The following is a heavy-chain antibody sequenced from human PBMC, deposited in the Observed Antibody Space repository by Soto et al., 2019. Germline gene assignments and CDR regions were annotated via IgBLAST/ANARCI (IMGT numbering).Heavy chain of an antibody. D-gene: IGHD6-6*01. J-gene: IGHJ6*03. V-gene: IGHV4-34*01. CDR2: INHSGST. Sequence: PSETLSLTCAVYGGSFSGYYWSWIRQPPGKGLEWIGEINHSGSTNYNPSLKSRVTISVDTSKNQFSLKLSSVTAADTAVYYCARGILNPPYSSSSLYYYYYYMDVWGKGTTVTVSS. CDR1: GGSFSGYY. CDR3: ARGILNPPYSSSSLYYYYYYMDV.